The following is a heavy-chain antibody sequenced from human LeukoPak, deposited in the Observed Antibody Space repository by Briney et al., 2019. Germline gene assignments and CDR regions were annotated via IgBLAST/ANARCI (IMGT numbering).Heavy chain of an antibody. CDR2: ISGSGGST. D-gene: IGHD4-17*01. Sequence: GGSLKLSCAASGFTFSSYAMSWVRQAPGKGLEWVSAISGSGGSTYYADSVKGRFTISRDNSKNTLYLQMNSLRAEDTAVYYCARDQVDYGDLEGWGQGTLVTVSS. J-gene: IGHJ4*02. CDR3: ARDQVDYGDLEG. CDR1: GFTFSSYA. V-gene: IGHV3-23*01.